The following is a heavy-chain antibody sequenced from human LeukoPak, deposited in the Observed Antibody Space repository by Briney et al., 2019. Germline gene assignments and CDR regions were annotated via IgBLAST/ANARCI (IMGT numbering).Heavy chain of an antibody. CDR1: GFTFSSYS. J-gene: IGHJ4*02. V-gene: IGHV3-30*03. D-gene: IGHD1-26*01. CDR2: ISYDGSNK. CDR3: ARSPGSWWELPEPIDY. Sequence: PGGSLRLSCAASGFTFSSYSMNWVRQAPGKGLEWVAVISYDGSNKYYADSVKGRFTISRDNSKNTLYLQMNSLRAEDTAVYYCARSPGSWWELPEPIDYWGQGTLVTVSS.